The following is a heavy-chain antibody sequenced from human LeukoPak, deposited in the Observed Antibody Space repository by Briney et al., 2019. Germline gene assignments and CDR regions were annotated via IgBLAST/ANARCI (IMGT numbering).Heavy chain of an antibody. CDR2: IWYDGSNE. Sequence: GKSLRLSCAASGFTFSSYGMHWARQAPGKGLELVANIWYDGSNEYYAGSVKGRFTISRDNSKNTLYLQMNSLRVEDTAVYYCARDRERAADLGYWGQGTLVTVSS. V-gene: IGHV3-33*01. J-gene: IGHJ4*02. D-gene: IGHD6-13*01. CDR1: GFTFSSYG. CDR3: ARDRERAADLGY.